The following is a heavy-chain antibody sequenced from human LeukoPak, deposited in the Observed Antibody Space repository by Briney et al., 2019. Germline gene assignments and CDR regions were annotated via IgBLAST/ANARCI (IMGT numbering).Heavy chain of an antibody. CDR2: IYHSGST. CDR3: ARGLYYYDSKSDDAFDI. V-gene: IGHV4-39*07. D-gene: IGHD3-22*01. CDR1: GGSISSSSYY. J-gene: IGHJ3*02. Sequence: SETLSLTCTVSGGSISSSSYYWGWIRQPPGKGLEWIGSIYHSGSTYYNPSLKSRVTISVDTSKNQFSLKLSSVTAADTAVYYCARGLYYYDSKSDDAFDIWGQGTMVTVSS.